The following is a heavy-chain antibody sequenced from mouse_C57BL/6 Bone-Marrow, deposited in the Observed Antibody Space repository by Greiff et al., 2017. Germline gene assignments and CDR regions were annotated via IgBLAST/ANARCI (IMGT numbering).Heavy chain of an antibody. J-gene: IGHJ3*01. CDR3: ARSGWLPWFAY. CDR1: GYTFTDYY. Sequence: VKLVESGAELVRPGASVKLSCKASGYTFTDYYINWVKQRPGQGLEWIARIYPGSGNTYYNEKFKGKATLTAEKSSSTAYMQLSSLTSEDSAVYFCARSGWLPWFAYWGQGTLVTVSA. V-gene: IGHV1-76*01. D-gene: IGHD2-3*01. CDR2: IYPGSGNT.